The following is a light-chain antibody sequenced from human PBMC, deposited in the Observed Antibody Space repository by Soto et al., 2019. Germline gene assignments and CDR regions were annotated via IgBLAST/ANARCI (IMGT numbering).Light chain of an antibody. CDR1: QGIRIY. CDR2: LAS. CDR3: QYPNSFPLS. V-gene: IGKV1-9*01. J-gene: IGKJ4*01. Sequence: DIQLTQSPASLSASVGDRVTITCRASQGIRIYLAWYQQKPGKAPKLLIFLASTLQSGVPSRFSGSGCGTDFSLTINSLQPEDVETYYCQYPNSFPLSFGGGTKVDIK.